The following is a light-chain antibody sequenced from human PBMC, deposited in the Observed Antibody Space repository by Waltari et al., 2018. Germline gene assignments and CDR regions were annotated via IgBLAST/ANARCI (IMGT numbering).Light chain of an antibody. V-gene: IGLV2-14*03. J-gene: IGLJ2*01. Sequence: QSALTQPASVSGSPGQSITISCTGTSSDVGGYHSVSWYQQHPARAPKLMIYDVSNRPSGVSNRFSGSKSGNTASLTISGLQAEDEADYYCSSYTSSSTVVFGGGTKLTVL. CDR1: SSDVGGYHS. CDR2: DVS. CDR3: SSYTSSSTVV.